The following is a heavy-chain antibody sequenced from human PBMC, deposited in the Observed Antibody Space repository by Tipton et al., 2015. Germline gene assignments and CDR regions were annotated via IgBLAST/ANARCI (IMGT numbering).Heavy chain of an antibody. CDR3: VKDAYGSHWYFDL. CDR1: GFPFSSYG. D-gene: IGHD4-17*01. Sequence: SLRLSCAASGFPFSSYGMHWVRQAPGKRLEWVAVISFDGSNKYSADSVKGRFTVSRDNSNNTLFLQMNSLRPEDTGVYYCVKDAYGSHWYFDLWGRGTLVTVSS. J-gene: IGHJ2*01. V-gene: IGHV3-30*18. CDR2: ISFDGSNK.